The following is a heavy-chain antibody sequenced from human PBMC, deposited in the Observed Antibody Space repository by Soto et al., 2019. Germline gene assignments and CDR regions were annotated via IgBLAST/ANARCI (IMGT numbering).Heavy chain of an antibody. Sequence: GESLKISCKGSGYSFTSYWISWVRQMPGKGLEWMGRIDPSDSYTNYSPSFQGHVTISADKSISTAYLQWSSLKASETAMYYCARHSKGYCSGGSCYHGGFDPWGQGTLVTVSS. CDR2: IDPSDSYT. D-gene: IGHD2-15*01. J-gene: IGHJ5*02. V-gene: IGHV5-10-1*01. CDR1: GYSFTSYW. CDR3: ARHSKGYCSGGSCYHGGFDP.